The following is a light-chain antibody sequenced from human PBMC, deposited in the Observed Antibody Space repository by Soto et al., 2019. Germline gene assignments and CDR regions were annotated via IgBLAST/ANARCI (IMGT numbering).Light chain of an antibody. CDR3: QQYNSWPIT. J-gene: IGKJ5*01. CDR1: QRISSN. V-gene: IGKV3-15*01. Sequence: EIVMTQSPAALSVSPWERATLSCRASQRISSNLAWYQQKPGQAPRLLIYGASTRATNIPARFSGSGSGTEFTLTISSLQSEDFTIYYCQQYNSWPITFGQGTRLEIK. CDR2: GAS.